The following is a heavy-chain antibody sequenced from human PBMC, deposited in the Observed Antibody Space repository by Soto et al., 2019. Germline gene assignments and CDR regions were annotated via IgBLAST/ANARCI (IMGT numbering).Heavy chain of an antibody. Sequence: PGESLKISCKGSGYTFTDYWIGWVRQLPGKGLEWMGIIYPGDSDTRYSPSFQGQVTISADKSISTAYLQWSSLKASDTAMYYCARHGNSSGWFFYYYGMDVWGQGTTVTVSS. D-gene: IGHD6-19*01. CDR3: ARHGNSSGWFFYYYGMDV. V-gene: IGHV5-51*01. CDR2: IYPGDSDT. CDR1: GYTFTDYW. J-gene: IGHJ6*02.